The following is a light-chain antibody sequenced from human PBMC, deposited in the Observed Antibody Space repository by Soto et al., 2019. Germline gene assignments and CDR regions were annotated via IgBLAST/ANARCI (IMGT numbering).Light chain of an antibody. V-gene: IGLV1-44*01. CDR2: NNN. CDR1: SSNIGSNL. CDR3: AAWDDGLNGGI. Sequence: QSVLTQPPSASGTPGQRVTISCSGSSSNIGSNLVNWYQQFLRTAPNLLIYNNNQRPSGVPGRFSCSESGTSSSLAVCGLQSEHEADYYCAAWDDGLNGGIFGTGTKVTVL. J-gene: IGLJ1*01.